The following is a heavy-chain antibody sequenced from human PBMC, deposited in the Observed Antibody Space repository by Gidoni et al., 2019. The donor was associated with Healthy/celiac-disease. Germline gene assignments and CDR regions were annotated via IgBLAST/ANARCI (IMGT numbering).Heavy chain of an antibody. CDR3: ATSYGDYGVNAFDI. Sequence: QVQLVQSGAEVKKPGASVKVPCKVSGYPLPELSMHWVRQAPGKGLEWMGGFDPEDGETIYAQKFQGRVTMTEDTSTDTAYMELSSLRSEDTAVYYCATSYGDYGVNAFDIWGQGTMVTVSS. CDR1: GYPLPELS. J-gene: IGHJ3*02. CDR2: FDPEDGET. D-gene: IGHD4-17*01. V-gene: IGHV1-24*01.